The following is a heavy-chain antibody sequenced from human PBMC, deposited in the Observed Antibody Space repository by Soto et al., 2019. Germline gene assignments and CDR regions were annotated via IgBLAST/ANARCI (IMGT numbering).Heavy chain of an antibody. CDR2: IIPIFGTA. Sequence: QVQLVQSGAEVKKPGSSVKVSCKASGGTFSSYAISWVRQAPGQGLEWMGGIIPIFGTANYAQKFQGRVTITADESMSTAYMELSSLRSEDTAVYYCARERCSGGSCYSGYWGQGTLVTVSS. CDR3: ARERCSGGSCYSGY. J-gene: IGHJ4*02. V-gene: IGHV1-69*12. CDR1: GGTFSSYA. D-gene: IGHD2-15*01.